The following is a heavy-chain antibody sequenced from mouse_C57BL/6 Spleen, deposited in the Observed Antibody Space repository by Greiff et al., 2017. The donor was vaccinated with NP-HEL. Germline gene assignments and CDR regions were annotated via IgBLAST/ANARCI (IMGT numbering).Heavy chain of an antibody. CDR2: IDPSDSET. V-gene: IGHV1-52*01. J-gene: IGHJ1*03. D-gene: IGHD1-1*01. Sequence: QVQLQQPGAELVRPGSSVKLSCKASGYTFTSYWMHWVKQRPIQGLEWIGNIDPSDSETHYNQKFKDKATLTVDKSSSTAYMQLSSLTSEDSAVYYCASSYGSSYYWYFDVWGTGTTVTVSS. CDR1: GYTFTSYW. CDR3: ASSYGSSYYWYFDV.